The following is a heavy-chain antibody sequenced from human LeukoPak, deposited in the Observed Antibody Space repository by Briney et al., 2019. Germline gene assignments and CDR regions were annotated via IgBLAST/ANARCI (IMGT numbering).Heavy chain of an antibody. D-gene: IGHD3-3*01. J-gene: IGHJ4*02. CDR3: ARNRITIFGVVRGPFDY. CDR1: LGTFSRYP. V-gene: IGHV1-69*06. Sequence: GASVKVSCKASLGTFSRYPISWVGQAPGHGLEWMGGVIPIFGKAKYAQKFHSTVTITADKSTSTAYMEMRSLRAEDTAVYYCARNRITIFGVVRGPFDYWGQGTLVTVSS. CDR2: VIPIFGKA.